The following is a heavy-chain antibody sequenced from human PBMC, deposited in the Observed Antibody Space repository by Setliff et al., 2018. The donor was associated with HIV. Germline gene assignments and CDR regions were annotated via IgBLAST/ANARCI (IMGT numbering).Heavy chain of an antibody. CDR2: INHSGST. CDR1: GYSMSSGYY. Sequence: SETLSLTCGVSGYSMSSGYYWSWIRQPPGKGLEWIGEINHSGSTNYNPSLKSRVTISVDTSKNQFSLKLSSVTAADTAVYYCASRVPAARHFDYWGQGTLVTVSS. CDR3: ASRVPAARHFDY. J-gene: IGHJ4*02. V-gene: IGHV4-34*01. D-gene: IGHD2-2*01.